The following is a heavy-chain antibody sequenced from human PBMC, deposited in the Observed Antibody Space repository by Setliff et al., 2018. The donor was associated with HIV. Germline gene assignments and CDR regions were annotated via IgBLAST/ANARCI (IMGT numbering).Heavy chain of an antibody. V-gene: IGHV4-59*11. CDR2: IYYSGST. Sequence: SETLSLTCTVSGGSISSHYWSWIRQPPGKGLEWIGSIYYSGSTNYNPSLKSRVTISVDTSKNQFSLKLSSVTAADTAVYYCARDPPGVRWFGEFYGMDVWGQGTTVTSP. CDR1: GGSISSHY. J-gene: IGHJ6*02. CDR3: ARDPPGVRWFGEFYGMDV. D-gene: IGHD3-10*01.